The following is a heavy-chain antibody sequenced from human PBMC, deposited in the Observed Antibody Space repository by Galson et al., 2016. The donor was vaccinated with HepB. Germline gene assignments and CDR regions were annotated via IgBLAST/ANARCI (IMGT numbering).Heavy chain of an antibody. CDR2: IYHGGRT. CDR3: ATSERLAGTDAFDI. Sequence: QVQLQESGPGLVEPSQTLSLTCAVSGVSISSYDWWNWVRQAPGKGLEWIGEIYHGGRTIYDPALKSLVTMSLDKSKNQFSLILSSVTAADTAIYYCATSERLAGTDAFDIWGQGTMVTVSS. J-gene: IGHJ3*02. CDR1: GVSISSYDW. D-gene: IGHD6-19*01. V-gene: IGHV4-4*02.